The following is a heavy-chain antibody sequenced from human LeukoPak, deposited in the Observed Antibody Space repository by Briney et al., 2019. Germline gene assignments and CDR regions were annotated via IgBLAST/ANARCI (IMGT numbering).Heavy chain of an antibody. CDR1: GFTLSRFS. J-gene: IGHJ6*02. Sequence: PGGSLRLSCAASGFTLSRFSMHWVRQAPGKGLEWLSYIICRSCNIYYADSVKGRFTISRDNAKNTLYLQMNSLRAEDTAVYYCARDSAPYSSSSSGYYYGMDVWGQGTTVTVSS. CDR3: ARDSAPYSSSSSGYYYGMDV. D-gene: IGHD6-6*01. CDR2: IICRSCNI. V-gene: IGHV3-48*01.